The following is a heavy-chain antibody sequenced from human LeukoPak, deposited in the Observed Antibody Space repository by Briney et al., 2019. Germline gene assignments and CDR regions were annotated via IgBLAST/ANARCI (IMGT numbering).Heavy chain of an antibody. Sequence: SETLSLTCTVSGGSISSGGYYWSWIRQHPGKGLEWIGYIYYSGSTNYNPSLKSRVTISVDTSKNQFSLKLSSVTAADTAVYYCARSDTAMVMSIFDYWGQGTLVTVSS. D-gene: IGHD5-18*01. CDR3: ARSDTAMVMSIFDY. V-gene: IGHV4-61*08. CDR1: GGSISSGGYY. CDR2: IYYSGST. J-gene: IGHJ4*02.